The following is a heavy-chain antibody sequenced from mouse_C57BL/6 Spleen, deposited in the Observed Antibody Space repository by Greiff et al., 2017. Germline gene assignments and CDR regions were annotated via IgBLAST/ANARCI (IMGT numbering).Heavy chain of an antibody. CDR2: ISSGSSTI. CDR3: ARSDYDGWYFDV. V-gene: IGHV5-17*01. Sequence: EVKLVESGGGLVKPGGSLKLSCAASGFTFSDYGMPWVRQAPEKGLEWVADISSGSSTIYYADTVKGRFTITRDNDKNTLFLQMTSLRSEDTAMYYCARSDYDGWYFDVWGTGTTVTVSS. J-gene: IGHJ1*03. CDR1: GFTFSDYG. D-gene: IGHD2-4*01.